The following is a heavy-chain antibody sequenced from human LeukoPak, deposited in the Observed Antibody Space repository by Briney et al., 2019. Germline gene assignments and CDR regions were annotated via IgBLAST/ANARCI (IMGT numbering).Heavy chain of an antibody. V-gene: IGHV3-21*06. J-gene: IGHJ4*02. CDR3: VRGKKPGWDMSYFDY. Sequence: GGSLRLSCAASRFNFNSFVMGWVRQPPGKGLEWVSPISTSSGYIFYADSLKGRVTISRDNAKNSLYLQMNSLRAEDTAVYYCVRGKKPGWDMSYFDYWGQGILVTVSS. CDR1: RFNFNSFV. D-gene: IGHD1-14*01. CDR2: ISTSSGYI.